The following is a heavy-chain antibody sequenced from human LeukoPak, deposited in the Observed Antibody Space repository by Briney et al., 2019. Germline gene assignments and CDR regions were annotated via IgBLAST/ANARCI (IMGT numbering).Heavy chain of an antibody. J-gene: IGHJ5*02. V-gene: IGHV1-8*01. D-gene: IGHD3-16*02. CDR3: ARDGSRDYVWGTYRHNWFDP. CDR1: GYTFTSYD. Sequence: ASVKVSCKASGYTFTSYDINWVRQATGQGLEWMGWMNPNSGNTGYAQKFQGRVTMTRNTSISTAYMELSSLRSEDTAVYYCARDGSRDYVWGTYRHNWFDPWGQGTLVTVSS. CDR2: MNPNSGNT.